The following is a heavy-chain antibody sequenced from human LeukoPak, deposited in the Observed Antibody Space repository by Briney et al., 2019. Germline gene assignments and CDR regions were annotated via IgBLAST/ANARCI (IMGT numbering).Heavy chain of an antibody. CDR3: ARDVFSYWYFDL. J-gene: IGHJ2*01. CDR2: ISSRSSYM. Sequence: TGGSLRLSCAASGFTSINAWMAWVRQAPGKGLEWVSSISSRSSYMYYADSLKGRFTISRDNAKNSLYLQMNSLRAEDTAVYYCARDVFSYWYFDLWGRGTLVTVSS. D-gene: IGHD5/OR15-5a*01. V-gene: IGHV3-21*01. CDR1: GFTSINAW.